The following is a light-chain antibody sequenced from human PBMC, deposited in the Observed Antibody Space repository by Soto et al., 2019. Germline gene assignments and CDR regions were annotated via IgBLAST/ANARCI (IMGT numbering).Light chain of an antibody. CDR2: GNG. V-gene: IGLV1-40*01. J-gene: IGLJ2*01. CDR1: NSDIGTRNG. CDR3: AAWDDRLNASV. Sequence: QSVLTQPPSVSGAPGQRVTISCTGINSDIGTRNGVHWYQQLPGRAPKLLIYGNGNRPSGVPDRFSGSRSGTAASLAISGLQSEDEADYYCAAWDDRLNASVIGGGTKLTVL.